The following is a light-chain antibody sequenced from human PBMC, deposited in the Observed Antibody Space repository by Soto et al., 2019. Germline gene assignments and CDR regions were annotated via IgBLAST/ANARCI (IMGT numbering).Light chain of an antibody. J-gene: IGKJ1*01. CDR3: QQYSNWPRT. V-gene: IGKV3-15*01. CDR2: GAS. CDR1: QSVSKN. Sequence: EIVMTQSPATLSVSPGERATLSCRASQSVSKNLAWYQQKPCHAPRLLIDGASTRATSIPARFSGSGSGTEFALTISSLQSEDSAVYDFQQYSNWPRTFGQGNKVEIK.